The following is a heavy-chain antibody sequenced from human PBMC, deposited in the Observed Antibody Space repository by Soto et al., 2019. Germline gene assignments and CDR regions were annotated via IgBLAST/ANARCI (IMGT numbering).Heavy chain of an antibody. CDR3: AKDMGAGFDYAPSYYYYGMDV. CDR2: IIPIFGTA. J-gene: IGHJ6*02. D-gene: IGHD1-26*01. V-gene: IGHV1-69*01. CDR1: GGTFSSYA. Sequence: QVQLVQSGAEVKKPGSSVKVSCKASGGTFSSYAISWVRQAPGQGLEWMGGIIPIFGTANYAQKFQGRVTITADESTSTAYMELSSLRSEDTAVYYCAKDMGAGFDYAPSYYYYGMDVWGQGTTVTVSS.